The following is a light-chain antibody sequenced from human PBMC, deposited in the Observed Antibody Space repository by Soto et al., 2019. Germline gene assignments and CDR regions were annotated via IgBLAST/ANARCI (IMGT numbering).Light chain of an antibody. J-gene: IGKJ1*01. CDR3: QQYYYWPPWT. Sequence: PGERATLACRASQSVTSSHLAWYQQKPGQAPRLVIYGASGRAPGIPDRFSGSGSGTEFTLTISSLQSEDFAVYYCQQYYYWPPWTFGQGTKVDIK. CDR2: GAS. V-gene: IGKV3D-15*01. CDR1: QSVTSSH.